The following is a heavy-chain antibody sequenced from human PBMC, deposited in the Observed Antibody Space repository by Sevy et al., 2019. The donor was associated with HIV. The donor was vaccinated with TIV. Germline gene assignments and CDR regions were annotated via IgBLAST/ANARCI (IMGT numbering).Heavy chain of an antibody. Sequence: GGSLRLSCAASGFTFSDYYMSWIRQAPGKGLEWVSYISSSSYTNYADSVKGRFTISRDNAKNSLYLQMSSLRAEDTAVYYCAKNENFWSGYLAMDVWGQGTTVTVSS. CDR2: ISSSSYT. CDR3: AKNENFWSGYLAMDV. D-gene: IGHD3-3*01. V-gene: IGHV3-11*03. CDR1: GFTFSDYY. J-gene: IGHJ6*02.